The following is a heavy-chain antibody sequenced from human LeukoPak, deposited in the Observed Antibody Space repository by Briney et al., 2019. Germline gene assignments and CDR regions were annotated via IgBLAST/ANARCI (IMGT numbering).Heavy chain of an antibody. CDR1: GGSFSGYY. D-gene: IGHD3-22*01. CDR3: ARGRRRPVYYYDSSGYYGGYFDY. CDR2: INHSGST. J-gene: IGHJ4*02. Sequence: SETLFLTCAVYGGSFSGYYWSWIRQPPGKGLEWIGEINHSGSTNYNPSLKSRVTISVDTSKNQFSLKLSSVTAADTAVYYCARGRRRPVYYYDSSGYYGGYFDYWGQGTLVTVSS. V-gene: IGHV4-34*01.